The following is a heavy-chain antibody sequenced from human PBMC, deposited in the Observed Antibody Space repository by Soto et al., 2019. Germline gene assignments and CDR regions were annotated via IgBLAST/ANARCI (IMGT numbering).Heavy chain of an antibody. CDR1: GYTFTSYD. J-gene: IGHJ4*02. V-gene: IGHV1-8*01. Sequence: ASVKVSCKASGYTFTSYDINWVRQATGQGLEWMGWMNPNSGNTGYAQKFQGRVTMTRNTSISTAYMELSSLRSEDTAVYYCARDYDILTGPFDYWGQGTLVTVS. D-gene: IGHD3-9*01. CDR2: MNPNSGNT. CDR3: ARDYDILTGPFDY.